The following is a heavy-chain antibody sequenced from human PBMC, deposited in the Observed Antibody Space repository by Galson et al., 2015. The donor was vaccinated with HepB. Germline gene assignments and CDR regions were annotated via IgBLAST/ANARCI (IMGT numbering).Heavy chain of an antibody. CDR2: IIPIFGTA. Sequence: SVKVSCKASGGTFSSFAISWVRQAPGQGLEWMGGIIPIFGTANYAQKFQGRVTITADESTSTAYMELSSLRSEDTAVYYCASSLIAAQYYYYGMDAWAQWTTVTVSS. CDR3: ASSLIAAQYYYYGMDA. V-gene: IGHV1-69*13. CDR1: GGTFSSFA. D-gene: IGHD6-13*01. J-gene: IGHJ6*02.